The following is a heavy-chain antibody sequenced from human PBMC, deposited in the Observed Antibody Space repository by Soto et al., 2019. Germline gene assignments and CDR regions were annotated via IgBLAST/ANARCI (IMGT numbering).Heavy chain of an antibody. D-gene: IGHD3-3*01. Sequence: GESLKISCKGFDYTFAAYWIGWVRQMPGKGLEWMGVINLRDSDVKYSPPFEGQVTISADKSINTAFLQWRSLKASDTAMYYCARSDYTQDVWYHTYDIWGQGTMVTVSS. CDR1: DYTFAAYW. CDR3: ARSDYTQDVWYHTYDI. V-gene: IGHV5-51*01. J-gene: IGHJ3*02. CDR2: INLRDSDV.